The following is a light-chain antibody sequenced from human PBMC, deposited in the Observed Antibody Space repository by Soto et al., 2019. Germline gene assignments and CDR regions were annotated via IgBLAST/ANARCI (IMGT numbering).Light chain of an antibody. J-gene: IGKJ5*01. V-gene: IGKV1-33*01. CDR3: QQYDNLPIT. CDR2: DAS. CDR1: QDISNY. Sequence: DIQMTQSPSSLSASVGDRVTITCQARQDISNYLNWYQQKPGQAPKLLIYDASNLETGVPSRFSGSGSGTDFTFTISSLQPEDIATYYSQQYDNLPITFGQGTRLEIK.